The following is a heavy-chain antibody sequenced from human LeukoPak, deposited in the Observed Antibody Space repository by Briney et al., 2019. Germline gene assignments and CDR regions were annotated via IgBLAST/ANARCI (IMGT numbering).Heavy chain of an antibody. CDR1: GFTFSSYS. Sequence: PGGSLRLSCAASGFTFSSYSMNWVRQAPGKGLEWVSSISSSSSYIYYADSVKGRFTISRDNAKNSLYLQMNSLRAEDTAVYYCASDSFYDSGGYFYYWGQGTPVTVSS. V-gene: IGHV3-21*01. J-gene: IGHJ4*02. D-gene: IGHD3-22*01. CDR3: ASDSFYDSGGYFYY. CDR2: ISSSSSYI.